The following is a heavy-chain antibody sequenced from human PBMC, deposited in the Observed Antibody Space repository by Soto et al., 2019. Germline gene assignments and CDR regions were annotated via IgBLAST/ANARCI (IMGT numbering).Heavy chain of an antibody. D-gene: IGHD3-22*01. J-gene: IGHJ4*02. Sequence: SVKVSCKASGGTFSSYAISWVRQAPGQGLGWMGGIIPIFGTANYAQKFQGRVTITADESTSTAYMELSSLRSEDTAVYYCARDLGYYDSSGPKGPWGQGTLVTVS. V-gene: IGHV1-69*13. CDR2: IIPIFGTA. CDR1: GGTFSSYA. CDR3: ARDLGYYDSSGPKGP.